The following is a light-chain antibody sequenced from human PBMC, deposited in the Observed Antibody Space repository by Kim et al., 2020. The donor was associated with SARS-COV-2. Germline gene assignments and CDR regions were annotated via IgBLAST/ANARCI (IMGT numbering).Light chain of an antibody. CDR1: QDISNF. CDR2: AAS. J-gene: IGKJ2*03. CDR3: QHYIRYPYS. Sequence: DIQMTQSPSSLSASVGDRVTITCRASQDISNFLLWFQHKPGKAPKSLIYAASRLQSGVPSKFSGSGSGTYFTLTISGLQPEDFATYYCQHYIRYPYSVGQGTKLEI. V-gene: IGKV1-16*02.